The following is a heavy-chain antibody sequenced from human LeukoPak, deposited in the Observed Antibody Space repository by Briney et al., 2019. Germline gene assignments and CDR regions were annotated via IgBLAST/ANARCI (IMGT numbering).Heavy chain of an antibody. CDR1: GGSITSSSYY. J-gene: IGHJ5*02. CDR2: IYHSGST. D-gene: IGHD3-10*01. Sequence: PSETLSLTCTVSGGSITSSSYYWGWIRQPPGKGLEWIGSIYHSGSTYYNPSLKSRVTISVDTSKNQFSLKLSSVTAADTAVYYCARRPSNYYGSGRSGTRNNWFDPWGQGTLVTVSS. CDR3: ARRPSNYYGSGRSGTRNNWFDP. V-gene: IGHV4-39*07.